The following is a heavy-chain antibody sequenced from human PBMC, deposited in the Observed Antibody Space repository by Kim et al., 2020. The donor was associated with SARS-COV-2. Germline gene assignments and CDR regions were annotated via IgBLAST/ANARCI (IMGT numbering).Heavy chain of an antibody. J-gene: IGHJ4*02. CDR3: ARRQFTSGWYYFDY. V-gene: IGHV3-74*01. Sequence: GGSLRLSCAASGFTFSSHWMHGVRQAPGKGLVWVSRINSDGSTISYADSVKGRFTISRDNAKNTLYLQMNSLRVEDTAVYYCARRQFTSGWYYFDYWGQGTLVTVSS. CDR2: INSDGSTI. CDR1: GFTFSSHW. D-gene: IGHD6-19*01.